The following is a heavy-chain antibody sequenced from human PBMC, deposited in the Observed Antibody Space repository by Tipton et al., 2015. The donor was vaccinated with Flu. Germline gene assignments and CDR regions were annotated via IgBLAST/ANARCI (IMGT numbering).Heavy chain of an antibody. CDR2: IYYSGVT. CDR1: GGSINSRSYY. J-gene: IGHJ4*02. CDR3: AKDRGPLAFCTSSSCYIDH. D-gene: IGHD2-2*02. Sequence: TLSLTCTVSGGSINSRSYYWGWIRQPPGKGLEWIGNIYYSGVTYYNSSLKSRVTISIDKSRNQFSLKLKSVTAADTAVYYCAKDRGPLAFCTSSSCYIDHRGQGALVTVSS. V-gene: IGHV4-39*07.